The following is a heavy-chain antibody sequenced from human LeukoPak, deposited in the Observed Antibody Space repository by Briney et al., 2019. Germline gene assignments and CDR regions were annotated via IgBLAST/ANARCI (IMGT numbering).Heavy chain of an antibody. V-gene: IGHV3-7*04. CDR1: GFTFSNSW. J-gene: IGHJ4*02. Sequence: GGALRLSCTASGFTFSNSWMYWVRQAPGKGLEWVANIRHDGTENYYGGSVKGRFTISRDNANNVLYLQMNSLRVEDTAVYYCARGRVGHTGNFDYWGQGTLVTVSS. D-gene: IGHD1-26*01. CDR3: ARGRVGHTGNFDY. CDR2: IRHDGTEN.